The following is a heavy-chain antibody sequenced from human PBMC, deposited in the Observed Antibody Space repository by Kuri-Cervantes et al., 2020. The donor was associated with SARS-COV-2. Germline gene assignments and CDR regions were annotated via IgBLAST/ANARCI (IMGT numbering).Heavy chain of an antibody. CDR2: INPSGCST. D-gene: IGHD3-22*01. J-gene: IGHJ4*02. CDR3: ARDVFPAYSYDSSGPTPGMW. CDR1: GYTFTSYY. V-gene: IGHV1-46*01. Sequence: ASVKVSCKASGYTFTSYYMHWVRQAPGQGLDWMGIINPSGCSTSYAQKFQGRVTMTRDTSTSTVYMELSSLRSEDTAVYYCARDVFPAYSYDSSGPTPGMWWGQGTLVTVSS.